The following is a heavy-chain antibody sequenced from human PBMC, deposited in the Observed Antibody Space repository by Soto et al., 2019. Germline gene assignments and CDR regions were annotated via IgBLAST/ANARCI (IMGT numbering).Heavy chain of an antibody. CDR3: ARGTGNIVVVYNWFDP. CDR1: GFTFSSYW. CDR2: INSDGSST. J-gene: IGHJ5*02. Sequence: LRLSCAASGFTFSSYWMHWVRQAPGKGLVWVSHINSDGSSTSYADSVKGRFTISRDNAKNTLYLQMNSLRAEDTAVYYCARGTGNIVVVYNWFDPWGQGTLVTVSS. V-gene: IGHV3-74*01. D-gene: IGHD2-15*01.